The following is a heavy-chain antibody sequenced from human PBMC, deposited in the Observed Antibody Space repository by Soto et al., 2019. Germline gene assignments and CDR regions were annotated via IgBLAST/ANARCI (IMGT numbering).Heavy chain of an antibody. CDR2: ISPK. Sequence: VGSLSLSCSVSGFSFRTYGFHWVRQPPGKGLEWVAVISPKGHSDSVEGRFTISRDNSKDTLYLQMNNLRAEDTAVYYCARDDAFGSENVFVLWGQG. J-gene: IGHJ3*01. V-gene: IGHV3-33*01. CDR1: GFSFRTYG. D-gene: IGHD1-26*01. CDR3: ARDDAFGSENVFVL.